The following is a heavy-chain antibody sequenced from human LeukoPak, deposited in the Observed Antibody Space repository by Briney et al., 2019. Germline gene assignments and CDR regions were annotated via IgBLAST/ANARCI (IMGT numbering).Heavy chain of an antibody. Sequence: GGSLRLSCAASGFTFSSYEMNWVRQAPGKGLEWVSYISSSGSTIYYADSVKGRFTISRDNAKNSLYLQMNSLRAEDTAVYYCARAPLTYYYDSSGYYYAHDAFDIWGQGTMVTVSS. V-gene: IGHV3-48*03. CDR3: ARAPLTYYYDSSGYYYAHDAFDI. CDR2: ISSSGSTI. D-gene: IGHD3-22*01. J-gene: IGHJ3*02. CDR1: GFTFSSYE.